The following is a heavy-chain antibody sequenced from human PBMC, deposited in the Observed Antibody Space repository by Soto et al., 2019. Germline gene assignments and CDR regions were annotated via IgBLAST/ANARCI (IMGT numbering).Heavy chain of an antibody. J-gene: IGHJ5*02. CDR3: ARGGSSGVTRWFDP. D-gene: IGHD6-19*01. CDR1: GYTFTGYY. CDR2: INPNSGGT. Sequence: ASVKVSCKASGYTFTGYYMRWVRQAPGQGLEWMGWINPNSGGTNYAQKFQGRVTMTRDTSISTAYMELSRLRSDDTAVYYCARGGSSGVTRWFDPWGQGTLVTVSS. V-gene: IGHV1-2*02.